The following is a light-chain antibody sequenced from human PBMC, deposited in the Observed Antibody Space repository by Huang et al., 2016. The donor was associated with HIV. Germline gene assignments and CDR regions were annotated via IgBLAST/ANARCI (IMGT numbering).Light chain of an antibody. CDR2: AAS. CDR3: QQYYNWPPRYT. Sequence: EIVMTQSPATLSVSPGERATLSCRASQSVDSNLACYQLKPDEAPRLVIYAASTRATGIPPRFSGSGSGTEFTLTITSLQSEDFAVYCCQQYYNWPPRYTFGQGTKLEIK. J-gene: IGKJ2*01. CDR1: QSVDSN. V-gene: IGKV3-15*01.